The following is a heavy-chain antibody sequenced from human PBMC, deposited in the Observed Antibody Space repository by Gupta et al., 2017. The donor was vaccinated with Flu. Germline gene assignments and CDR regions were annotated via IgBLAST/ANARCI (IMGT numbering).Heavy chain of an antibody. D-gene: IGHD2-8*01. CDR1: GFTFNSYG. V-gene: IGHV3-30*18. J-gene: IGHJ4*02. CDR2: ISYDGGNK. CDR3: VKGRLTNGLYYEPPF. Sequence: QVQLVASGGGVVQPGRSLRLSCAASGFTFNSYGMHWVRQAPGKGLEWVAVISYDGGNKFYADSVKGRFTVSRDNSKNTLSLQLSSLRAEDTAVYFCVKGRLTNGLYYEPPFWGQGTLVTVSS.